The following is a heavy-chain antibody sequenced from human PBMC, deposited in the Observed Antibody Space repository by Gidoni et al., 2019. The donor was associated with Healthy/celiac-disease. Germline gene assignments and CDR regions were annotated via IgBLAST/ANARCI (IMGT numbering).Heavy chain of an antibody. CDR2: ISYDGSNK. V-gene: IGHV3-30*18. CDR1: GFTFSSYG. CDR3: AKDLDDFWSGYSIPSAFDI. D-gene: IGHD3-3*01. J-gene: IGHJ3*02. Sequence: QVQLVESGGGVVQPGRSLRLSCAASGFTFSSYGMHWVRQAPGKGLEWVAVISYDGSNKYYADSVKGRFTISRDNSKNTLYLQMNSLRAEDTAVYYCAKDLDDFWSGYSIPSAFDIWGQGTMVTVSS.